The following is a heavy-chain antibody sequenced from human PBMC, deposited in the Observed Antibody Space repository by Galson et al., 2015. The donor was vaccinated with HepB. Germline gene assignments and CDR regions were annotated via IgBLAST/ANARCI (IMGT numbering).Heavy chain of an antibody. CDR1: EFFFGAYT. V-gene: IGHV3-30-3*01. D-gene: IGHD1-26*01. Sequence: SLRLSCATSEFFFGAYTMHRVRQAPGKGLEWVAAVTKNGGTQFYADSVRGRFTISRDNSASTLSLEMSSLRVEDTALYYCVRDLIGTFAFDVWGQGTMVAVSS. CDR3: VRDLIGTFAFDV. J-gene: IGHJ3*01. CDR2: VTKNGGTQ.